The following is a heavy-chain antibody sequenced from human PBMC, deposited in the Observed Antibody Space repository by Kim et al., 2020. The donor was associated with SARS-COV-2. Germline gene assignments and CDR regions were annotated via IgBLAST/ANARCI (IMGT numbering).Heavy chain of an antibody. CDR2: INHSGST. Sequence: SETLSLTCAVYGGSFSGYYWSWISQPPGKGLEWIGEINHSGSTNYNPSLKSRVTISVDTSKNQFSLKLSSVTAADTAVYYCATTSRANMVRGVNWGQGTLVTVSS. V-gene: IGHV4-34*01. CDR3: ATTSRANMVRGVN. J-gene: IGHJ4*02. CDR1: GGSFSGYY. D-gene: IGHD3-10*01.